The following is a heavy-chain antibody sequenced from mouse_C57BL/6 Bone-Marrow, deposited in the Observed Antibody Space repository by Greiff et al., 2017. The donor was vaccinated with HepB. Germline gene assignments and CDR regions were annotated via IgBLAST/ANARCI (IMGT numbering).Heavy chain of an antibody. D-gene: IGHD1-1*01. J-gene: IGHJ2*01. CDR2: IYPGSGST. V-gene: IGHV1-55*01. CDR3: ARGEVTTVVDLFDY. Sequence: QVQLQQPGAELVKPGASVKMSCKASGYTFTSYWITWVKQRPGQGLEWIGDIYPGSGSTNYNEKFKSKATLTVDTSSSTAYMQLSSLTSEDSAVYYCARGEVTTVVDLFDYWGQGTTLTVSS. CDR1: GYTFTSYW.